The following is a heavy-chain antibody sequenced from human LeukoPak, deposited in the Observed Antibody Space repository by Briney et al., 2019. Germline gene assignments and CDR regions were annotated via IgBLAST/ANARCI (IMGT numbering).Heavy chain of an antibody. CDR1: GYTFTSYD. V-gene: IGHV1-8*01. CDR3: ARRRITIFGVVIIDYYYYGMDV. CDR2: MNPNSGNT. D-gene: IGHD3-3*01. J-gene: IGHJ6*02. Sequence: ASVKVSCKASGYTFTSYDINWVRQATGQGLEWTGWMNPNSGNTGYAQKFQGRVTMTRNTSISTAYMELSSLRSEDTAVYYCARRRITIFGVVIIDYYYYGMDVWGQGTTVTVSS.